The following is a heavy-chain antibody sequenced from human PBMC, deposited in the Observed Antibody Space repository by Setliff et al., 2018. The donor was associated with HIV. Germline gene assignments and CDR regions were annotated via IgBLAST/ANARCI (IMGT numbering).Heavy chain of an antibody. Sequence: GASVKVSCKASGGTFSSYATSWVRQAPGQGLEWMGRIIPILGIANYAQKFQGRVTITADKSTSTAYMEVSRLRSDDTAVYYCARDHCSSSGCYEYSYYGMDVWGQGTTVTVSS. J-gene: IGHJ6*02. V-gene: IGHV1-69*04. CDR1: GGTFSSYA. D-gene: IGHD2-2*01. CDR3: ARDHCSSSGCYEYSYYGMDV. CDR2: IIPILGIA.